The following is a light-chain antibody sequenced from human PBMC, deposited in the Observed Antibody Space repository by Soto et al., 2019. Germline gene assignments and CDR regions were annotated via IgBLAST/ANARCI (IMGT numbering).Light chain of an antibody. CDR3: VSYTSSTTYV. CDR1: SSDVGAYDS. Sequence: QSVLTQTPSASGSLGQSVTISCTGTSSDVGAYDSVSWYQHHPGKAPKALIYEVSKRPSGVPDRFSGSKSGNTASLTVSGLQAEDEADYYCVSYTSSTTYVFGTGTKLTVL. CDR2: EVS. V-gene: IGLV2-8*01. J-gene: IGLJ1*01.